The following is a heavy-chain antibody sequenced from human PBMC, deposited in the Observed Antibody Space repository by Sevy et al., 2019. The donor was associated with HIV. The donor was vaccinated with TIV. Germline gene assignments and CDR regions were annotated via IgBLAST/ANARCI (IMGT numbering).Heavy chain of an antibody. V-gene: IGHV3-21*04. D-gene: IGHD3-3*01. Sequence: GGSLRLSCAASGFTFRTYSMNWVRQAPGKGLEWLSSISDDSRYIYYSDSVKGRFTISRANTKNLLYLQINNLRVEDTAIYYCARDFTIFGVVSGIDYWGQGNLVTDSS. CDR1: GFTFRTYS. CDR3: ARDFTIFGVVSGIDY. CDR2: ISDDSRYI. J-gene: IGHJ4*02.